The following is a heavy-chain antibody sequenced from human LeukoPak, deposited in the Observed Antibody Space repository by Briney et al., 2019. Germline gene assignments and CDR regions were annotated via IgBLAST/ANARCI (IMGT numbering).Heavy chain of an antibody. CDR2: ITSSGGST. D-gene: IGHD1/OR15-1a*01. CDR3: AKASEQRYFEY. Sequence: HPGGSLRLSCVASGFTFSSYAMSWVRQAPGKGLEWVSAITSSGGSTYYADSVKGRFTISRDNSKNTLYLQMSSLRAEDTAVYYCAKASEQRYFEYWGQGTLVTVSS. V-gene: IGHV3-23*01. J-gene: IGHJ4*02. CDR1: GFTFSSYA.